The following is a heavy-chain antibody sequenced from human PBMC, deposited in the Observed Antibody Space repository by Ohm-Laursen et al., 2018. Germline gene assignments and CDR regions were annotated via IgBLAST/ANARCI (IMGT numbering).Heavy chain of an antibody. J-gene: IGHJ6*02. CDR2: IKSKSDGGTT. CDR1: GFTFINAW. V-gene: IGHV3-15*01. D-gene: IGHD1-14*01. CDR3: TRVNQPYYYYGMDV. Sequence: SLRLSCAASGFTFINAWLTWVRQAPGKGLEWVGRIKSKSDGGTTDYAAAVKGRFTISRDDSKTTLYLQMNRLKSEDTAVYYCTRVNQPYYYYGMDVWGQGTTVTVSS.